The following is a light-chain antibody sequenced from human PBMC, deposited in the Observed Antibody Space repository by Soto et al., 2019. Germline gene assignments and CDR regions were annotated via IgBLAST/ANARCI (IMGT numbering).Light chain of an antibody. CDR2: DAS. Sequence: GDRVTITCRASQSVSTWLAWYQQKPGKAPNLLIYDASTLESGVPSRFSGSGSGTEFTLTINSLQPDDLATYYCQHYNTYSWTFGQGTKVDIK. CDR1: QSVSTW. J-gene: IGKJ1*01. CDR3: QHYNTYSWT. V-gene: IGKV1-5*01.